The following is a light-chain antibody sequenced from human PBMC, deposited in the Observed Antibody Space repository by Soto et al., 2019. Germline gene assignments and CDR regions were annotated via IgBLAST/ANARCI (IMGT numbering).Light chain of an antibody. CDR3: CAYSTSGTHV. CDR2: DVN. Sequence: QYVLTQPASVSGSPGQSITFSCTGTSSDVGSYDYVSWHQQHPGKAPKLIIYDVNNRPSGVPSRFSGSKSGNTASLTISGLQTEDEADYYCCAYSTSGTHVFGTGTKVTVL. CDR1: SSDVGSYDY. J-gene: IGLJ1*01. V-gene: IGLV2-14*03.